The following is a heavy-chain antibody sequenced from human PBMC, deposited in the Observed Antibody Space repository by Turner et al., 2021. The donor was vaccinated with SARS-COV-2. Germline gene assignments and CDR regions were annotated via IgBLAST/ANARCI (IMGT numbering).Heavy chain of an antibody. V-gene: IGHV3-48*01. Sequence: EVQLVESGGGLVQPGGSLRLSCAAYGFTFSSYRMNWVRQAPGKGLEWVSYLSSSSSTIYYADSVKGRFTISRDNAKNSLYLQMNSLRAEDTAVYYCAREGGYSYGPYYYGMDVWGQGTTVTVSS. J-gene: IGHJ6*02. CDR1: GFTFSSYR. CDR2: LSSSSSTI. CDR3: AREGGYSYGPYYYGMDV. D-gene: IGHD5-18*01.